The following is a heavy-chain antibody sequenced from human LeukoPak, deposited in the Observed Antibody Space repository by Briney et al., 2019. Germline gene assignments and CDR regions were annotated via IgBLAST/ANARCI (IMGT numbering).Heavy chain of an antibody. CDR3: AKISGEFPRHYFDY. CDR2: ISGSGATT. CDR1: GFTFSSYA. J-gene: IGHJ4*02. V-gene: IGHV3-23*01. Sequence: GGSLRLSCAASGFTFSSYAMSWVRQAPGKGLDWVSAISGSGATTYYADSVKGRFTISRDNSKNTVYLQMNSLRAEDTAVYYCAKISGEFPRHYFDYWGQGTRVTASS. D-gene: IGHD3-10*01.